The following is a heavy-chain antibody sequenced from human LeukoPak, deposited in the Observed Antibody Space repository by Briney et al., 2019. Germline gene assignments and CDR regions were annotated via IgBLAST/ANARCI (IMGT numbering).Heavy chain of an antibody. CDR3: TGNYYGSGSYADFDY. Sequence: PGGSLRPSCVASGFTLRSYVMNWGRQASGKVLEWVGRIRSTANGYATAYAASVKGRFTISRDDSKNTAYLQMDSLKTEDTAVYYCTGNYYGSGSYADFDYWGQGTLVTVSS. CDR2: IRSTANGYAT. D-gene: IGHD3-10*01. V-gene: IGHV3-73*01. CDR1: GFTLRSYV. J-gene: IGHJ4*02.